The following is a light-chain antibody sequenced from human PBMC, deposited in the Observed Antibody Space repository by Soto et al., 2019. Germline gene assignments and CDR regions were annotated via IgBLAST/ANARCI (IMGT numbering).Light chain of an antibody. CDR1: QSVSTN. J-gene: IGKJ2*01. Sequence: EIVMTQSPGTLSVSPGERATLSCRASQSVSTNLAWYQQKPGQAPRLLIYGAPTRAAGVPARFSGSGSGTEFTLTINSLQAEDSAIYYCQQYNNWPYTFGQGTKVEIK. CDR2: GAP. V-gene: IGKV3D-15*01. CDR3: QQYNNWPYT.